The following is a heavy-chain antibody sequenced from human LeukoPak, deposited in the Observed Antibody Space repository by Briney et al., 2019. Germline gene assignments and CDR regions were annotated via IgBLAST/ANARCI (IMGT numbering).Heavy chain of an antibody. Sequence: SETLSLTCTVSGGPISSYYWSWLRQPPGKGLEGIGYIYYSGKNNYNPSLKSRVNISVDKSKNQFSLKLRSVTAADTAVYYWASLRGYSYGTDWGQGTLVTVSS. CDR2: IYYSGKN. J-gene: IGHJ4*02. CDR3: ASLRGYSYGTD. D-gene: IGHD5-18*01. V-gene: IGHV4-59*12. CDR1: GGPISSYY.